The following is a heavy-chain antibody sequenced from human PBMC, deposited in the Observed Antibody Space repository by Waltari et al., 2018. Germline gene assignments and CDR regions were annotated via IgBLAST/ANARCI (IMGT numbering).Heavy chain of an antibody. CDR2: INHSGST. CDR1: GGSFSGYY. J-gene: IGHJ4*02. D-gene: IGHD6-13*01. Sequence: QVQLQQWGAGLLKPSETLSLTCAVYGGSFSGYYWSWIRQPPGKGLEWIWEINHSGSTNYNPSLKSRVTISVDTSKNQFSLKLSSVTAADTAVYYCARGRGSSSWYYWGQGTLVTVSS. V-gene: IGHV4-34*01. CDR3: ARGRGSSSWYY.